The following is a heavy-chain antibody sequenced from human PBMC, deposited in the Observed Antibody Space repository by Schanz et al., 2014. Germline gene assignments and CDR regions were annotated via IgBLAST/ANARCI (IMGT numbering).Heavy chain of an antibody. CDR1: GYTLSAYS. V-gene: IGHV1-46*03. J-gene: IGHJ4*02. Sequence: QVQLVQSGTQVKKPGASVKVSCKASGYTLSAYSLHWVRQAPGQGLEWMGIVNPSVRGTHFAREFQGRVTVTSDTSTSTVYMELSGLRSEDTAVYYCAGAVDSSGYYFAYWGQGTLVTVSS. CDR3: AGAVDSSGYYFAY. CDR2: VNPSVRGT. D-gene: IGHD3-22*01.